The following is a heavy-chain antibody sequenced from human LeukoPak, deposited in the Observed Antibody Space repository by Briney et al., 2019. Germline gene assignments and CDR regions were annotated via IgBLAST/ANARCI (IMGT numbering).Heavy chain of an antibody. CDR1: GFTFSSYA. J-gene: IGHJ6*02. CDR3: ARSRSTVVQWLVHYYYGMDV. CDR2: ISYDGSNK. D-gene: IGHD6-19*01. Sequence: GRSLRLSCAASGFTFSSYAMHWVRQAPGKGLEWVAVISYDGSNKYYADSVKGPFTISRDNSKNTLYLQMNSLRAEDTAVYYCARSRSTVVQWLVHYYYGMDVWGQGTTVTVSS. V-gene: IGHV3-30-3*01.